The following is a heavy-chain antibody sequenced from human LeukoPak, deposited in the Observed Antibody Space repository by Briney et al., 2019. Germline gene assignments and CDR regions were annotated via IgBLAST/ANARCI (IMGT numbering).Heavy chain of an antibody. CDR2: IYHSGST. Sequence: SETLSLTCTVSGGSISSNYCTWIRQPPGKGLEWIGSIYHSGSTYYNPSLKSRVTMSVDTSKNQFSLKLSSVTAADTAVYYCARDCSSTSCQGWFDPWGQGTLVTVSS. CDR3: ARDCSSTSCQGWFDP. D-gene: IGHD2-2*01. J-gene: IGHJ5*02. CDR1: GGSISSNY. V-gene: IGHV4-59*12.